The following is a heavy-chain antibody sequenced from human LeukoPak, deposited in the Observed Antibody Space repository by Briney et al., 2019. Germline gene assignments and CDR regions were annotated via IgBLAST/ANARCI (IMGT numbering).Heavy chain of an antibody. CDR1: GGSISSYY. V-gene: IGHV4-59*01. Sequence: PSETLSLTCTVSGGSISSYYWSWIRQPPGKGLEWIGYIYYSGSTNYNPSLKSRVTISVDTSKNQFSLKLSSVTAADTAVYYCARSPIMITFGGVIPDEWFDPWGQGTLVTVSS. D-gene: IGHD3-16*02. J-gene: IGHJ5*02. CDR2: IYYSGST. CDR3: ARSPIMITFGGVIPDEWFDP.